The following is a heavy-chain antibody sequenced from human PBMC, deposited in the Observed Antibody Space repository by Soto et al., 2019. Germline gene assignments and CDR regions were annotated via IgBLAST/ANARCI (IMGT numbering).Heavy chain of an antibody. CDR3: ARVVLDTAYYYDSSGYYYYYGMDV. V-gene: IGHV3-7*05. CDR1: GFTFSSYW. D-gene: IGHD3-22*01. Sequence: GGSLRLSCAASGFTFSSYWMSWVRQAPGKGLEWVANIKQDGSEKYYVDSVKGRFTISRDNAKNSLYLQMNSLRAEDTAVYYCARVVLDTAYYYDSSGYYYYYGMDVWGQGTTVTVSS. CDR2: IKQDGSEK. J-gene: IGHJ6*02.